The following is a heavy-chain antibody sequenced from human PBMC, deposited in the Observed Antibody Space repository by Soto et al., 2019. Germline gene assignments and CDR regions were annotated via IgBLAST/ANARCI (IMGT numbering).Heavy chain of an antibody. CDR3: AREWGYRSGGSCYSYAFDI. J-gene: IGHJ3*02. Sequence: TLCLTCTVSGGFGNSGGYYWSWIRQRPGEGLEWIGYIFYSGNTYYSPSLKSRVSISQDTSKNQFSLYLQMNSLRAEDTAVYYCAREWGYRSGGSCYSYAFDIWGQGTMVTVSS. CDR1: GGFGNSGGYY. CDR2: IFYSGNT. V-gene: IGHV4-31*03. D-gene: IGHD2-15*01.